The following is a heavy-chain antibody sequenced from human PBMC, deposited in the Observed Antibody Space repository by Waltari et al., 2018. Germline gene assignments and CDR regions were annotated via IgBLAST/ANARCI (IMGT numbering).Heavy chain of an antibody. D-gene: IGHD3-16*01. CDR2: IYGNSAST. J-gene: IGHJ4*02. CDR3: ARDGVFDY. Sequence: QVQLQESGPGLVKPSETLSLTCTVSGCSISDSYYWNWIRQAPGKALEWIANIYGNSASTDYNPSLKSRVTISKDTSNNQFFLKLSSVTAADTAVYYCARDGVFDYWGQGILVTVSS. V-gene: IGHV4-38-2*02. CDR1: GCSISDSYY.